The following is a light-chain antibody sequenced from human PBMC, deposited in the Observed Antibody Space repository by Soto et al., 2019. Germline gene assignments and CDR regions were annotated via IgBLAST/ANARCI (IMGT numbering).Light chain of an antibody. CDR2: AAS. CDR1: QSSSSY. J-gene: IGKJ3*01. Sequence: DIQMTQSPSSLSASVGDRVTITCRASQSSSSYLNWYQQKPGKAPKLLIYAASSLQSCVPSRFSGNGSGTDFTLTISSLQPEDFATYYCQPSYSTLTFGPRTKVDI. V-gene: IGKV1-39*01. CDR3: QPSYSTLT.